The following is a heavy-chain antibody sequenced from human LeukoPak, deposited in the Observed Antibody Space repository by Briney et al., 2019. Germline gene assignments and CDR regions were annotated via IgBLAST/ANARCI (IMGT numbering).Heavy chain of an antibody. CDR2: INHSGST. D-gene: IGHD2-2*01. J-gene: IGHJ5*02. CDR3: ARRRCSSTSCYRRSPLNWFDP. V-gene: IGHV4-34*01. Sequence: SETLSLTCAVYGGSFSGYYWSWIRQPPGKGLEWIGEINHSGSTGYNPSLKSRVTISVDTSKNQFSLRLSSVTAADTAVYYCARRRCSSTSCYRRSPLNWFDPWGQGTLVTVSS. CDR1: GGSFSGYY.